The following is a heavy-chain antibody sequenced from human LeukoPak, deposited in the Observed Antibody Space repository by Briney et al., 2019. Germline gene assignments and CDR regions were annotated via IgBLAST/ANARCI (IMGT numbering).Heavy chain of an antibody. Sequence: GGSLRLSCAASGFTFSSYSMNWVRQAPGKGLEWVSIIWYDGSNKYYADSVKGRFTVSRDNSKNTLYLQVNSLRAEDTAVYYCARDRGTTSSAGYYFDTWGQGALVTVSS. CDR3: ARDRGTTSSAGYYFDT. V-gene: IGHV3-33*08. D-gene: IGHD6-6*01. J-gene: IGHJ4*02. CDR1: GFTFSSYS. CDR2: IWYDGSNK.